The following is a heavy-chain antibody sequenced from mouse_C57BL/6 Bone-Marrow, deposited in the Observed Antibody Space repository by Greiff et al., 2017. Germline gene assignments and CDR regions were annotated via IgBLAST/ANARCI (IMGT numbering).Heavy chain of an antibody. Sequence: EVKVVESGGGLVQPGGSLKLSCAASGFTFSDYGMAWVRQAPRTGPEWVAFISNLAYSIYYAETVTGRFTISRENAKNSMYLEMSSLRSEDTAMYYCSRSFITTVVANWYFDVWGTGTTVTVSS. D-gene: IGHD1-1*01. CDR1: GFTFSDYG. J-gene: IGHJ1*03. V-gene: IGHV5-15*01. CDR2: ISNLAYSI. CDR3: SRSFITTVVANWYFDV.